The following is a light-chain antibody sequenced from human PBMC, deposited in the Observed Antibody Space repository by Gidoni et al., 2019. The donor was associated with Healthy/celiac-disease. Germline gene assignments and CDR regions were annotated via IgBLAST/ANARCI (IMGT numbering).Light chain of an antibody. V-gene: IGKV1-27*01. CDR2: AAS. Sequence: DIQMTQSPASLSASVGDRVTITCRESQCISNYLAWYQQKPGKVPNLLIYAASTLQSGVPSRLSGSGYGTDLTLTIRSLQPEDVATYYCQKYNSAPWTFGKGTKVEIK. CDR3: QKYNSAPWT. CDR1: QCISNY. J-gene: IGKJ1*01.